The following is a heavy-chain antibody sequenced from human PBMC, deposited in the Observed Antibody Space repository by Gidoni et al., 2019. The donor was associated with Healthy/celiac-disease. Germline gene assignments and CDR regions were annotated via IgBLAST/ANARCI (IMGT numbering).Heavy chain of an antibody. D-gene: IGHD3-10*01. Sequence: QVQLQESGPGLVKPSGTLSLTCAVSGGSIRSSNWWSWVRQPPGKGLEWIGEIYHSGGTNYNPSLKSRVTISVDKSKNQFSLKLSSVTAADTAVYYCATYYYGSGSYYLDYWGQGTLVTVSS. V-gene: IGHV4-4*02. CDR3: ATYYYGSGSYYLDY. CDR1: GGSIRSSNW. J-gene: IGHJ4*02. CDR2: IYHSGGT.